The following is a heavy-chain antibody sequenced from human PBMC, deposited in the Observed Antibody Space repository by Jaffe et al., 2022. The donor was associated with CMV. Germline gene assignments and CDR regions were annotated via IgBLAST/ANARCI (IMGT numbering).Heavy chain of an antibody. Sequence: QVQLVESGGGVVQPGRSLRLSCAASGFTFSSYGMHWVRQAPGKGLEWVAVIWYDGSNKYYADSVKGRFTISRDNSKNTLYLQMNSLRAEDTAVYYCAREGFGGSYPQARPGWFDPWGQGTLVTVSS. CDR2: IWYDGSNK. V-gene: IGHV3-33*01. CDR3: AREGFGGSYPQARPGWFDP. CDR1: GFTFSSYG. J-gene: IGHJ5*02. D-gene: IGHD1-26*01.